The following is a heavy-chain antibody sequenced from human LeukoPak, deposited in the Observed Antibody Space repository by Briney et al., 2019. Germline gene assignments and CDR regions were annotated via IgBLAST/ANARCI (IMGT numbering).Heavy chain of an antibody. D-gene: IGHD3-3*01. J-gene: IGHJ6*02. Sequence: KPGGSLRLSCAASGFTFSYYYMSWIRQAPGKGLEWVSYISSSSSYTTYADSVKGRFTISRDNAKTSLYLQMNSLRAEDTAVYYCARPPSITNPYYGMDVWGQGTTVTVSS. V-gene: IGHV3-11*06. CDR3: ARPPSITNPYYGMDV. CDR2: ISSSSSYT. CDR1: GFTFSYYY.